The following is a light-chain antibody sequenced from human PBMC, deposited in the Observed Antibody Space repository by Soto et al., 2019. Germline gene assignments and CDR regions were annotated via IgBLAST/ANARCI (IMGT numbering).Light chain of an antibody. V-gene: IGLV1-47*02. CDR3: SAWDDALAAYV. Sequence: QSVLTQSPSASGAPGQTIIISCSGSSSNIGTNAVYWYQQLPGSAPTLLMHSNDQRPFGVPHRFSGSRSGTSASLAVSGLRSEDEADYYCSAWDDALAAYVFGTGTKVTVL. CDR2: SND. J-gene: IGLJ1*01. CDR1: SSNIGTNA.